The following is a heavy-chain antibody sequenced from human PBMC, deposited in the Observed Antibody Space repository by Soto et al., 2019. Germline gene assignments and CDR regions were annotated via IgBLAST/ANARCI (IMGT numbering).Heavy chain of an antibody. Sequence: GGSLSLSCAASGFTFSSYAMSWVRQAPGKGLEWVSAISGSGGSTYYADYVKGRFTISRDNSKNTLYLQMNSLRAEDTAVYYCANSSDDGMDVWGQGTTVTVSS. CDR2: ISGSGGST. CDR1: GFTFSSYA. D-gene: IGHD6-19*01. CDR3: ANSSDDGMDV. V-gene: IGHV3-23*01. J-gene: IGHJ6*02.